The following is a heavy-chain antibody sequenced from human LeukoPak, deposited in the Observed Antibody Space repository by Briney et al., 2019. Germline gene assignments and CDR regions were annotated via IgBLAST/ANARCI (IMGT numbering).Heavy chain of an antibody. J-gene: IGHJ2*01. CDR2: VRSTGDP. CDR1: GFTFSSYD. V-gene: IGHV3-13*05. D-gene: IGHD1-14*01. CDR3: ARGHGIYWYFDL. Sequence: GGSLRLSCAASGFTFSSYDMHWVRQVTGKGLEWVSGVRSTGDPYYPGSVKGRFTISRENAKNSLYLQLTSLRAGDTAVYYCARGHGIYWYFDLWGRGTLVTVSS.